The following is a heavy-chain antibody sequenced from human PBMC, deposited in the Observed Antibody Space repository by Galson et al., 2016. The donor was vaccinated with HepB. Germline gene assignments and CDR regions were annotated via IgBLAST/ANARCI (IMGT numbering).Heavy chain of an antibody. CDR3: AREWGDGSGPDN. J-gene: IGHJ4*02. Sequence: SLRLSCAASGFSFSNFGMHWVRQAPGKGLEWVAIVWYDGTNKYYADSVKGRFTISRDNSENTLSLHMNSLRPEDTAMYYCAREWGDGSGPDNWGQGTLVTVSS. CDR1: GFSFSNFG. D-gene: IGHD6-19*01. CDR2: VWYDGTNK. V-gene: IGHV3-33*01.